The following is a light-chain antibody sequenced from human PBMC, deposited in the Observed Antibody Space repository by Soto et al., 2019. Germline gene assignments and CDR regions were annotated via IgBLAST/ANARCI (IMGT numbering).Light chain of an antibody. CDR1: SSNIGNNY. Sequence: QSVLTQPPSVSAAPGQKVTISCSGSSSNIGNNYVSWYQQLPGTAPKLLIYDNNKRPSGIPDRFFGSKSGTSGTLDITGLQTGDEADYYCATWDYSLTGEVFGGGTKVTVL. V-gene: IGLV1-51*01. CDR2: DNN. J-gene: IGLJ2*01. CDR3: ATWDYSLTGEV.